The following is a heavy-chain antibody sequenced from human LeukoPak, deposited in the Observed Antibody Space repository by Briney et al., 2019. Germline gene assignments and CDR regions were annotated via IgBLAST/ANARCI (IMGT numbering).Heavy chain of an antibody. V-gene: IGHV1-2*02. D-gene: IGHD1-26*01. J-gene: IGHJ4*02. CDR2: INPNSGGT. CDR3: ARDKSGSYGY. CDR1: GYTFTGYY. Sequence: ASVKVSCKASGYTFTGYYMHWVRQAPGQGLEWMGWINPNSGGTNYAQKFQGRVTMTRDTSISTAYMELSRLRSGDAAVYYCARDKSGSYGYWGQGTLVTVSS.